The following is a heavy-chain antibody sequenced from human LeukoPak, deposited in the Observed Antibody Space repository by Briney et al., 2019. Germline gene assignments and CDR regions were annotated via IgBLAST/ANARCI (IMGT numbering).Heavy chain of an antibody. CDR1: GFTFSSYG. V-gene: IGHV3-33*01. CDR3: ARGHGDSSSFDY. Sequence: GRSLRLSCAASGFTFSSYGMHWVRQAPGKGLEWVAVIWYDGSNKYYADSVKGRFTISRDNSKNTLYLQMNSLSAEDTAVYYCARGHGDSSSFDYWGQGTLVTVSS. J-gene: IGHJ4*02. D-gene: IGHD6-13*01. CDR2: IWYDGSNK.